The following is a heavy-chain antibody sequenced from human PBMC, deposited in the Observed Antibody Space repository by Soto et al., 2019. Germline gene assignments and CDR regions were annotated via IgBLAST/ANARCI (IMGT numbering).Heavy chain of an antibody. CDR1: GFTFSSYS. D-gene: IGHD3-10*01. CDR2: FRTSGDGGTT. V-gene: IGHV3-23*01. J-gene: IGHJ4*02. Sequence: GGSLRLSXAASGFTFSSYSMSWVRQAPGKGLEWVSGFRTSGDGGTTYYADSVKGRFTISRDNSKNMLFLQMNSLRAEDTAIYYCAKKVNSGPGSQYFDYWGQGTLVTSPQ. CDR3: AKKVNSGPGSQYFDY.